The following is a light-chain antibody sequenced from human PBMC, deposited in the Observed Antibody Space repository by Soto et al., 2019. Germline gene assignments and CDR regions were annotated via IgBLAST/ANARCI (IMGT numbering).Light chain of an antibody. Sequence: DIVMTQSPDSLAVSLGERATINCKPNRTLFYPSNNKTYLAWYQQKAGQPPKLLIYWASMRESGVPDRFSGSGSGTDFTLTISSLQAEDVAIFYCQQYYNTPYTFGQGTKLEIK. CDR1: RTLFYPSNNKTY. V-gene: IGKV4-1*01. CDR3: QQYYNTPYT. CDR2: WAS. J-gene: IGKJ2*01.